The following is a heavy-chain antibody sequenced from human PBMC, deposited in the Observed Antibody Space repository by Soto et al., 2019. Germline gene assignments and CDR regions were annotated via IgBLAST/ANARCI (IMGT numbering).Heavy chain of an antibody. CDR1: GYTFTSYA. CDR2: INAGNGNT. Sequence: QVPLVQSGAEVKKPGASVKVSCKASGYTFTSYAMHWVRQAPGQRLEWMGWINAGNGNTKYSQKFQGRVTITRDTSASTAYMELSSLRSEDTAVYYCASWSPPPWLVRSSHAFDIWGQGTMVTVSS. CDR3: ASWSPPPWLVRSSHAFDI. J-gene: IGHJ3*02. D-gene: IGHD6-19*01. V-gene: IGHV1-3*01.